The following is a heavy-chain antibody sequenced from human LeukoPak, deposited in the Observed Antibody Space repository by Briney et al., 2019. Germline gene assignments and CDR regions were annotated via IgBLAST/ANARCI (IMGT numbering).Heavy chain of an antibody. V-gene: IGHV3-66*01. D-gene: IGHD2-2*03. CDR3: ARDWMEKHFDC. J-gene: IGHJ4*02. CDR2: IYSGGST. Sequence: GGSLRLSCAASGFTVSSNYMNWVRQAPGKGLEWVSVIYSGGSTYYADSVKGRFTISRDNSKNSLYLQMNSLRAEDTGVYYCARDWMEKHFDCWGQGTLVTVSS. CDR1: GFTVSSNY.